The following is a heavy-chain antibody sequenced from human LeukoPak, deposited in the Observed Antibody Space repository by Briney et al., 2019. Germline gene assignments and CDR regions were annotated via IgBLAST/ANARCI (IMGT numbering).Heavy chain of an antibody. CDR1: GGSISTYY. V-gene: IGHV4-59*01. D-gene: IGHD3-9*01. Sequence: SEPLSLTCTVSGGSISTYYWSWIRQPPGKGLEWIGYIYYSGSTNYSPSLKSRVTMSVDTSKNQFSLTLSSVTAADTAVYYCARVRPDYDILTGFGMDVWGQGTTVTVSS. CDR2: IYYSGST. CDR3: ARVRPDYDILTGFGMDV. J-gene: IGHJ6*02.